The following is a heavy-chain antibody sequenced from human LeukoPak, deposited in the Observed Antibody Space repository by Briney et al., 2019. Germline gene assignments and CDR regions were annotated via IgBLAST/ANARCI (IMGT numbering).Heavy chain of an antibody. Sequence: SVKVSCKASGGTFSSYAISWVRQAPGQGLEWMGGIIPIFGTANYAQKFQGRVTITTDESTSTAYMELSSLRSEDTAVYYCAGRGYHRYYCYYYMDVWGKGTTVTVSS. CDR1: GGTFSSYA. D-gene: IGHD5-18*01. J-gene: IGHJ6*03. CDR3: AGRGYHRYYCYYYMDV. V-gene: IGHV1-69*05. CDR2: IIPIFGTA.